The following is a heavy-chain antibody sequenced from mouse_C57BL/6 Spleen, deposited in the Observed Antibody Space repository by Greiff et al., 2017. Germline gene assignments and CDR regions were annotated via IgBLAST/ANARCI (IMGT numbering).Heavy chain of an antibody. V-gene: IGHV1-55*01. CDR2: IYPGSGST. D-gene: IGHD1-3*01. J-gene: IGHJ1*03. CDR3: ARVGDNHWYFYG. Sequence: QVQLQQPGAELVKPGASVKMSCKASGYTFTSYWITWVTQRPGQGLEWIGDIYPGSGSTNYNEKFKSKATLTVDTSSSTAYMPLSIRTSEDSAVYYWARVGDNHWYFYGWGTGTTVTVAS. CDR1: GYTFTSYW.